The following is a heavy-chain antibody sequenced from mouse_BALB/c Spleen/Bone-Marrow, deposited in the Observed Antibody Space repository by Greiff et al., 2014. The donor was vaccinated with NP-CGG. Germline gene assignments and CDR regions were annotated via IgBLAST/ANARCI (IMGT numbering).Heavy chain of an antibody. V-gene: IGHV14-3*02. J-gene: IGHJ1*01. CDR3: TRPSFYYGSSYWYFDV. D-gene: IGHD1-1*01. Sequence: VQLQQPGSEPVKPGASVKLSCAASGFNIKDTYMHWVKQRPEQGLEWIGRIDPANGDTKYDPKFQGKATITADTSSNTAYLQLSSLTSEDTAVYYCTRPSFYYGSSYWYFDVWGAGTTVTVSS. CDR1: GFNIKDTY. CDR2: IDPANGDT.